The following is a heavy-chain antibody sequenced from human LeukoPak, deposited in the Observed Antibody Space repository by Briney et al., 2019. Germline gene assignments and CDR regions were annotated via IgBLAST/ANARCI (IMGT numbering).Heavy chain of an antibody. CDR2: IYYSGST. J-gene: IGHJ4*02. Sequence: SETLSLTCAVYGGSFSGYYWSWIRQPPGKGLEWIGSIYYSGSTYYNPSLKSRVTISVDTSKNQFSLKLSSVTAADTAVYYCASLYSSGWSGDYWGQGTLVTVSS. D-gene: IGHD6-19*01. CDR3: ASLYSSGWSGDY. CDR1: GGSFSGYY. V-gene: IGHV4-34*01.